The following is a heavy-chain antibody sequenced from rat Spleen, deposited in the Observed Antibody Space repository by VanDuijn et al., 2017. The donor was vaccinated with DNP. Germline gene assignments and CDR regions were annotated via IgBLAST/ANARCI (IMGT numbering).Heavy chain of an antibody. CDR1: GFTFSDYN. J-gene: IGHJ3*01. D-gene: IGHD1-1*01. V-gene: IGHV4-2*01. Sequence: EVQLVESGGGLVQPGRSLKLSCAASGFTFSDYNMAWVRQAPGTGLEWIGEINKDSRTRNYIPSLKDKFTISRDNAQNTLYLQMSKLGSEDTAIYYCARMGNYGWFAYWGQGTLVTVSS. CDR3: ARMGNYGWFAY. CDR2: INKDSRTR.